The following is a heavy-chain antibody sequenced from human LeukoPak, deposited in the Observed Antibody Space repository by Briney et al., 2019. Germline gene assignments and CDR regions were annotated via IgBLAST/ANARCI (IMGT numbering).Heavy chain of an antibody. CDR2: IYTSGST. CDR3: AREGDPGYSSSWYSVYFDY. V-gene: IGHV4-4*07. D-gene: IGHD6-13*01. Sequence: PSETLSLTCTVSGGSISSYYWSWIRQPAGKGLEWIGRIYTSGSTNYNPSLKSRVTMSVDTSKNQFSLKLSSVTAADTAVYYCAREGDPGYSSSWYSVYFDYWGQGTLVTVSS. CDR1: GGSISSYY. J-gene: IGHJ4*02.